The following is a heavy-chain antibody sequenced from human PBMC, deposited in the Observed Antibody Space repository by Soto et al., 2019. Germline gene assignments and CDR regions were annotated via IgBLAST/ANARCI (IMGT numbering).Heavy chain of an antibody. V-gene: IGHV4-39*01. CDR3: ARQGWELRYGMDV. Sequence: SETLSLTCPVSGGSISSSSYYWGWIRQPPGKVLEWIGSIYYSGSTYYNPSLKSRVTISVDTSKNQFSLKLSSVTAADTAVYYCARQGWELRYGMDVWGQGTTVTVSS. CDR2: IYYSGST. CDR1: GGSISSSSYY. J-gene: IGHJ6*02. D-gene: IGHD1-26*01.